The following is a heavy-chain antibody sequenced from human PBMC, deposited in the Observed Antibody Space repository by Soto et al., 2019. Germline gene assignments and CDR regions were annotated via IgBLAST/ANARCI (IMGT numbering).Heavy chain of an antibody. V-gene: IGHV3-48*03. J-gene: IGHJ5*02. CDR1: GFTFSNYE. CDR3: ARNHYYYDSSGYYWGWFDP. D-gene: IGHD3-22*01. CDR2: ISSIGSTI. Sequence: EVQLVESGGGLVQPGGSLRLSCVASGFTFSNYEMNWVRQAPGKGLEWLSYISSIGSTIYYADSVKGRFTISRDNAKNSLYLHMNSLIAEDTAVYYCARNHYYYDSSGYYWGWFDPWGQGALVTVSS.